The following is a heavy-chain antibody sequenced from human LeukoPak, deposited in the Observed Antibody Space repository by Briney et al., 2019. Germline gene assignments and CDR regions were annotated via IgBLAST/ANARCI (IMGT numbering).Heavy chain of an antibody. D-gene: IGHD3-3*01. CDR2: FDPEDGET. CDR1: GYTLTELS. CDR3: ARDQDDFWSGYMWFDY. J-gene: IGHJ4*02. V-gene: IGHV1-24*01. Sequence: ASVKVSCKVSGYTLTELSMHWVRQAPGKGLEWMGGFDPEDGETIYAQKLQGRVTMTTDTSTSTAYMELRSLRSDDTAVYYCARDQDDFWSGYMWFDYWGQGTLVTVSS.